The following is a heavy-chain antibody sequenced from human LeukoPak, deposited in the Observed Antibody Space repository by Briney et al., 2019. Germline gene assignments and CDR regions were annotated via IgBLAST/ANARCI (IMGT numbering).Heavy chain of an antibody. CDR3: AKDGVPYYYDSSGYWGGYYFDY. J-gene: IGHJ4*02. D-gene: IGHD3-22*01. CDR1: GFTFDDYA. Sequence: GRSLRLSWAASGFTFDDYAMHWVRQAPAKGLEWVSGISWNSGSIGYADSVKGRFTISRDNAKNSLYLQMNSLRAEDTALYYCAKDGVPYYYDSSGYWGGYYFDYWGQGTLVTVSS. CDR2: ISWNSGSI. V-gene: IGHV3-9*01.